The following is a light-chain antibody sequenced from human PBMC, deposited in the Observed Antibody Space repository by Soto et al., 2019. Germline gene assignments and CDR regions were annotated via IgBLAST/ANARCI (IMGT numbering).Light chain of an antibody. J-gene: IGLJ2*01. CDR3: SSYAGPSTHVV. CDR2: EVT. Sequence: QSALTQPASMSGSPGQSITISCTGTSSDVGGYNFVSWYQQYPGKAPKLIIYEVTKRPSGISDRFSGSKSGDTASLTISGLQPEDEADYHCSSYAGPSTHVVFGGGTKLTV. CDR1: SSDVGGYNF. V-gene: IGLV2-23*02.